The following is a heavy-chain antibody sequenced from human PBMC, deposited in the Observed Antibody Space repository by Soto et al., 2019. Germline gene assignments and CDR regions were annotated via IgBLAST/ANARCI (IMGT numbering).Heavy chain of an antibody. CDR1: GFTFSSYA. Sequence: PGGSLRLSCAASGFTFSSYAMSWVRQAPGKGLEWVSAISGSGGSTYYADSVKGRFTISRDNSKNRLFLQMNSLRAEDTAIYYCAKCMGSSWIGVIDNWGQGTLVTVSS. D-gene: IGHD6-13*01. CDR3: AKCMGSSWIGVIDN. V-gene: IGHV3-23*01. CDR2: ISGSGGST. J-gene: IGHJ4*02.